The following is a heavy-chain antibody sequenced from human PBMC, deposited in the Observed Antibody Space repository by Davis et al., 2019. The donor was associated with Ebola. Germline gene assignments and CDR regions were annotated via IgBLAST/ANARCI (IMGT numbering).Heavy chain of an antibody. D-gene: IGHD3-16*02. V-gene: IGHV3-21*01. CDR2: ISSGSSYI. J-gene: IGHJ5*02. CDR3: VKEGADSVVIPAAFDP. CDR1: GFTFSRHT. Sequence: GESLKISCAASGFTFSRHTTNWVRQAPGKGLEWVASISSGSSYIDYADSVKDRFTISRDNAKNSLYLEMNNLRAEDTAVYYCVKEGADSVVIPAAFDPWGQGTLVTVSS.